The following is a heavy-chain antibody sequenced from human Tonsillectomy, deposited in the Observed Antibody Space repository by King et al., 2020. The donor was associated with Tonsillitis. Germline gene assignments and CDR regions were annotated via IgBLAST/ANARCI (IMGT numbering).Heavy chain of an antibody. CDR1: GFTFSDYA. J-gene: IGHJ3*02. V-gene: IGHV3-23*04. CDR2: LNGAGSST. CDR3: AQQVGGRWLQPFI. D-gene: IGHD5-24*01. Sequence: VQLVESGGDLVQPGGSLRLSCAASGFTFSDYAMNWVRQAPGKGLEWVSALNGAGSSTYYADSVKGRFTISRDNSKNTLYLQMNSLRDDDTAMYYCAQQVGGRWLQPFIWGQGTMVTVSS.